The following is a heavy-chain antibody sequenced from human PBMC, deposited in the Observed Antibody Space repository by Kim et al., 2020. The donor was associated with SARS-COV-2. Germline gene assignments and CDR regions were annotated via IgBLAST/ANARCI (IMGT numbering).Heavy chain of an antibody. V-gene: IGHV4-59*01. D-gene: IGHD1-1*01. Sequence: SETLSLTCTVSGGSISSYYWSWIRQPPGKGLEWIGYVYNSANTKYNPSLKSRVTISADTSKNQFSLKLNSVTAADTAAYYCARADDSPPSFDHWGQGTLV. CDR1: GGSISSYY. CDR2: VYNSANT. CDR3: ARADDSPPSFDH. J-gene: IGHJ4*02.